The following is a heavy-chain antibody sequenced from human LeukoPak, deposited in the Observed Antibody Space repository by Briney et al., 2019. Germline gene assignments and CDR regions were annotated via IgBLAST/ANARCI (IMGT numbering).Heavy chain of an antibody. D-gene: IGHD4-11*01. CDR3: ARALQYYYMDV. Sequence: SETLSLTCTVSGGSISSGSYYWSWIRQPAGKGLEWIGRIYTSGSTNYNPSLKSRVTMSVDTSKNQFSLKLSSVTAADTAVYYCARALQYYYMDVWGKGTTVTVSS. CDR1: GGSISSGSYY. CDR2: IYTSGST. V-gene: IGHV4-61*02. J-gene: IGHJ6*03.